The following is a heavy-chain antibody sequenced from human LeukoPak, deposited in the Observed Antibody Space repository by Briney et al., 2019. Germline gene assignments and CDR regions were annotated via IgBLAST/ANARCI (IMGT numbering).Heavy chain of an antibody. V-gene: IGHV3-48*01. CDR1: GFSFSTYA. CDR2: ISSSSSTT. Sequence: SGGSLRLSCTASGFSFSTYAMNWVRQAPGKGLEWVSYISSSSSTTYYAASVKGRFTIPRDNAKNSLYLQMNSLRAEDTAVYYCARDFDSSNYGWWGQGTLVTVSS. D-gene: IGHD3-22*01. J-gene: IGHJ4*02. CDR3: ARDFDSSNYGW.